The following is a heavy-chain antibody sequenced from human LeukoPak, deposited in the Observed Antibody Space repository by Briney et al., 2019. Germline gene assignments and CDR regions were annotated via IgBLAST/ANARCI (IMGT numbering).Heavy chain of an antibody. CDR3: VSDWFGNDY. V-gene: IGHV3-66*01. J-gene: IGHJ4*02. D-gene: IGHD3-10*01. Sequence: GGSLRLSCAASGFTFSSYGMHWVRQAPGKGLEWVSVIYSGGSTYYADSVKGRFTISRDNSKNTLYLQMNSLRAEDTAVYYCVSDWFGNDYWGQGTLVTVSS. CDR1: GFTFSSYG. CDR2: IYSGGST.